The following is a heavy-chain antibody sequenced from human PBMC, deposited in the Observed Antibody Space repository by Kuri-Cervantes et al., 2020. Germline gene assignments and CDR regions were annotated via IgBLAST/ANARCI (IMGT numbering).Heavy chain of an antibody. CDR3: ARLLGFQLPLRAFDI. D-gene: IGHD5-24*01. V-gene: IGHV5-51*01. CDR1: GYSFTRYW. Sequence: KVSCKGSGYSFTRYWIGWVRQMPGKGLEWMGIIYPGDSDTRYSPSFQGQVTISADKSISTAYLQWSSLKASDTAMYYCARLLGFQLPLRAFDIWGQGTMVTVSS. CDR2: IYPGDSDT. J-gene: IGHJ3*02.